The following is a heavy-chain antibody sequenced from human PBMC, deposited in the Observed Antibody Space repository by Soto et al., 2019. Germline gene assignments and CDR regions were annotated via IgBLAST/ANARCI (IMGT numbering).Heavy chain of an antibody. J-gene: IGHJ6*02. CDR3: AREVYYYGSGSPPYYYGMDV. CDR2: IIPIFGTA. Sequence: SVKVSCKASGGTFSSYAISWVRQAPGQGLEWMGGIIPIFGTANYAQKFQGRVTITADESTSTAYMELSSLRSEDTAVYYCAREVYYYGSGSPPYYYGMDVWGQGTTVTVSS. CDR1: GGTFSSYA. D-gene: IGHD3-10*01. V-gene: IGHV1-69*13.